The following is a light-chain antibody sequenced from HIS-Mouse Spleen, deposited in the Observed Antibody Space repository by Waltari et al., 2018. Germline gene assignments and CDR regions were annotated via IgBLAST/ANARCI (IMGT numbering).Light chain of an antibody. CDR1: SGSIASNY. CDR2: EDN. CDR3: QSYDSSNWV. Sequence: NFMLTQPHSVSESPGKTVTISCTGSSGSIASNYVQWYQQRPGSAPTTVIYEDNQRPSGVPDQFSGSIDSSSNSASLTISGLKTEDEADYYCQSYDSSNWVFGGGTKLTVL. V-gene: IGLV6-57*02. J-gene: IGLJ3*02.